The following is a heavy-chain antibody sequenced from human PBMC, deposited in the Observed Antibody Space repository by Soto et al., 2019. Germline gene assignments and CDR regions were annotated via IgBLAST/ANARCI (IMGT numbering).Heavy chain of an antibody. Sequence: QVQLVQSGAEVKKPGSSVKVSCKASGGTFSSYAISWVRQAPGQGLEWMGGIIPIFGTANYAQKFQGRVTITADDSTRNGDMGLSSVRLEDSAVYYCARVNIVLVPAATAGARASSSSYSYGVDVWGQGTTVTVSS. CDR1: GGTFSSYA. V-gene: IGHV1-69*12. D-gene: IGHD2-2*01. CDR3: ARVNIVLVPAATAGARASSSSYSYGVDV. CDR2: IIPIFGTA. J-gene: IGHJ6*02.